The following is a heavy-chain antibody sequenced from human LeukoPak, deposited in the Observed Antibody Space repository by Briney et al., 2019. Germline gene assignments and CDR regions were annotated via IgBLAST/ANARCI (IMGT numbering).Heavy chain of an antibody. D-gene: IGHD6-19*01. J-gene: IGHJ4*02. Sequence: PSETLSLTCTVSGGSISNYYWSWIRQPPGKGLEWIGYIHYSGSTNYNPSLKSRVTISVDTSKNQFSLKLSSVTAADTAVYYCARGRLARSPYFDYWGQGTLVTVSS. CDR2: IHYSGST. CDR1: GGSISNYY. CDR3: ARGRLARSPYFDY. V-gene: IGHV4-59*01.